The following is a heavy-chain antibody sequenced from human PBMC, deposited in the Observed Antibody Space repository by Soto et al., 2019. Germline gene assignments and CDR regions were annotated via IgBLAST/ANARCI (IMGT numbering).Heavy chain of an antibody. CDR2: IFYSGST. J-gene: IGHJ4*02. CDR1: GGSISRSSYY. CDR3: ARPVRQGTVAGDY. D-gene: IGHD6-19*01. Sequence: QLQLQESGPGLVKPSETLSLTCIVSGGSISRSSYYWGWIRQPPGKGLEWIGNIFYSGSTNYNPSLKSRVTISLDTSKNQFSLKLSSVTAADTAVYYCARPVRQGTVAGDYWGQGTLVTVSS. V-gene: IGHV4-39*01.